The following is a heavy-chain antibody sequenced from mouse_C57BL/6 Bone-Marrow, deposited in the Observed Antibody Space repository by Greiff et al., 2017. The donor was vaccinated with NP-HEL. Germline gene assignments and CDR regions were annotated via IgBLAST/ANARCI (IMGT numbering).Heavy chain of an antibody. Sequence: QVQLQQSGPGLVQPSQSLSITCTVSGFSLTSYGVHWVRQSPGKGLEWLGVIWSGGSTDYNAAFISRLSISKDNAKSQVFFKRNSLQDDDTAIYYCARRESIYDGYYYQAWFAYWGQGTLVTVSA. D-gene: IGHD2-3*01. CDR1: GFSLTSYG. V-gene: IGHV2-2*01. CDR3: ARRESIYDGYYYQAWFAY. CDR2: IWSGGST. J-gene: IGHJ3*01.